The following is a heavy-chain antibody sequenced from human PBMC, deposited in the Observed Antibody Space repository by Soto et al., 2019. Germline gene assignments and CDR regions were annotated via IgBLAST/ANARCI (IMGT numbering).Heavy chain of an antibody. CDR1: GFTFSSYW. J-gene: IGHJ6*03. CDR3: ARTIFGVVTPSSYMDV. CDR2: IKQDGNDL. Sequence: PGGSLRLSCAASGFTFSSYWMSWVRQAPEKGLEWVANIKQDGNDLYFVDSVKGRFTISRDNAKNSLYLHMSSLRAEDTGVYYCARTIFGVVTPSSYMDVRGKRTTVTVS. V-gene: IGHV3-7*01. D-gene: IGHD3-3*01.